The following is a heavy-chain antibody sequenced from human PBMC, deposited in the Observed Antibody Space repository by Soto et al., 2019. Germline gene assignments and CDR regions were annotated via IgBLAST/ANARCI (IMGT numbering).Heavy chain of an antibody. Sequence: PGGSLRLSCAVSGFTFANHWMHWVRQAPGKGLEWVSRVIIGSGSTIYYADSVKGRFTNARDNAKNSLYLQMNSLRAYDTSVYYCASTQPAYYYDSSGSYYFAYGGQGTLVTVSS. D-gene: IGHD3-22*01. CDR1: GFTFANHW. CDR2: VIIGSGSTI. V-gene: IGHV3-48*04. CDR3: ASTQPAYYYDSSGSYYFAY. J-gene: IGHJ4*02.